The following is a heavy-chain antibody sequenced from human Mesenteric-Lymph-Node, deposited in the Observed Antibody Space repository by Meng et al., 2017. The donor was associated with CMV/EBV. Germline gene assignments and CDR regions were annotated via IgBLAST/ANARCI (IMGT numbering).Heavy chain of an antibody. D-gene: IGHD3-16*01. Sequence: GESLKISCTASGFSFSSYSMNWVRQAPGKGLEWVSYISITSNTIYYAESVKGRFTISRDDARSTLYLQMNSLRAEDTAVYYCARVRGLRVYKGLDVWGPGTTVTVSS. CDR1: GFSFSSYS. V-gene: IGHV3-48*04. CDR3: ARVRGLRVYKGLDV. J-gene: IGHJ6*02. CDR2: ISITSNTI.